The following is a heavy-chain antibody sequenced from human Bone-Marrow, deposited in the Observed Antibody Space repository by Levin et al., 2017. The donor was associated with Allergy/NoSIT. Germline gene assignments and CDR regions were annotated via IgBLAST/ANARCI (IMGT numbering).Heavy chain of an antibody. J-gene: IGHJ5*02. CDR2: ISGSGGST. CDR1: GFTFSSYA. Sequence: GESLKISCAASGFTFSSYAMIWVRQAPGRGLEWVSAISGSGGSTYYADSVEGRFTISRDNSKNTVYLQMNSLRAEDSALYYCAKDLGDYGDNSQNWFDPWSQGTLVTVSS. D-gene: IGHD4-23*01. CDR3: AKDLGDYGDNSQNWFDP. V-gene: IGHV3-23*01.